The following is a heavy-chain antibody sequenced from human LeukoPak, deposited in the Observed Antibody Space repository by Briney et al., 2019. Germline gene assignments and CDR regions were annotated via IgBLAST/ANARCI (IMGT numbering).Heavy chain of an antibody. D-gene: IGHD4/OR15-4a*01. V-gene: IGHV3-43*01. J-gene: IGHJ4*02. CDR3: ARRAGAYSHPYDY. Sequence: GGSLRLSCAASGFTFDDYTMHWVRQVPGKGLEWVSLISWDGGRIYYADSVKGRFTISRDNSKNSLYLQMNSLTTEDTALYYCARRAGAYSHPYDYWGQGTLVTVSS. CDR1: GFTFDDYT. CDR2: ISWDGGRI.